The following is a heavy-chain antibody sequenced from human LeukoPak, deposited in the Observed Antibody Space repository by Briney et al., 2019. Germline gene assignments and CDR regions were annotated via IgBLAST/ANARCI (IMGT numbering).Heavy chain of an antibody. V-gene: IGHV4-61*02. Sequence: SQTLSLTCTVSGGSISSGSYYWSWIRQPAGKGLEWIGRIYTSGSTNYNPSLKSRVTISVDTSKNQFSLKLSSVTAADTAVYYCARPTLSSYNYRPYDYWGQGTLVTVSS. CDR1: GGSISSGSYY. CDR3: ARPTLSSYNYRPYDY. CDR2: IYTSGST. D-gene: IGHD5-24*01. J-gene: IGHJ4*02.